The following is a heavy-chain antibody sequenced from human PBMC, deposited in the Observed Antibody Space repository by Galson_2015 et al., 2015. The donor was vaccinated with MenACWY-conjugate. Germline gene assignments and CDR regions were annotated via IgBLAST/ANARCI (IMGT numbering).Heavy chain of an antibody. CDR3: ARLGGNYRTTPHLHY. CDR1: GFTFSTYW. D-gene: IGHD2/OR15-2a*01. J-gene: IGHJ4*02. CDR2: INRDGRST. V-gene: IGHV3-74*01. Sequence: SLRLSCAASGFTFSTYWMHWVRHAPGKGLVWVSRINRDGRSTSYADSVKGRFTISRDNAKNTLHLQMNSLRAEDTAVYYCARLGGNYRTTPHLHYWSQGTLVTVSS.